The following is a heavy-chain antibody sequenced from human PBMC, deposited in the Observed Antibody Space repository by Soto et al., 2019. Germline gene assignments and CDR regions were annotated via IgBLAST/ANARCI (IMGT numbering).Heavy chain of an antibody. CDR3: ASRRGDY. D-gene: IGHD3-10*01. V-gene: IGHV3-23*01. CDR2: ISDSGGST. Sequence: GGSLRLSCVASGFTFSSYAMSWVRQAPGRGLAWVSAISDSGGSTFYADSVKGRFTISRDNSNNTLYMQMISLRAEDTAVYYCASRRGDYWGQGTLVTVSS. CDR1: GFTFSSYA. J-gene: IGHJ4*02.